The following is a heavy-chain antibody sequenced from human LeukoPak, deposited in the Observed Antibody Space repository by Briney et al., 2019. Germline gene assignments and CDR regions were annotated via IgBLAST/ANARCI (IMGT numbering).Heavy chain of an antibody. CDR1: GGTFSSYA. D-gene: IGHD3-22*01. CDR3: ARGAYYYDSSGYYPSFDY. J-gene: IGHJ4*02. Sequence: SVKVSCKASGGTFSSYAISWVRQAPGQGLEWMGRIIPILGIANYAQKFQGRVTMTRDTSTSTVYMELSSLRSEDTAVYYCARGAYYYDSSGYYPSFDYWGQGTLVTVSS. CDR2: IIPILGIA. V-gene: IGHV1-69*04.